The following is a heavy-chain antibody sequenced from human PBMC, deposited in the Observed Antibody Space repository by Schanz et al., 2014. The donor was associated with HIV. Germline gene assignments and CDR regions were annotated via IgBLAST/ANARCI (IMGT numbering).Heavy chain of an antibody. Sequence: QVQLVESGGGVVQPGRSLRLSCAASGFTFSSYGMHWVRQAPGKGLEWVAVISYDGSNKYYADSVKGRFTISRDNSKNTLYLQMNSLRAEDPAVYYCARWGRGCSGGSCYWGYYGMDVWGQGTTVTVSS. CDR3: ARWGRGCSGGSCYWGYYGMDV. V-gene: IGHV3-30*03. CDR2: ISYDGSNK. D-gene: IGHD2-15*01. J-gene: IGHJ6*02. CDR1: GFTFSSYG.